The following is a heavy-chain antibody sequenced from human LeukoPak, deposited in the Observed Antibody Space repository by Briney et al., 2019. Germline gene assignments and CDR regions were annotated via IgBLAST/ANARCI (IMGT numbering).Heavy chain of an antibody. D-gene: IGHD1-26*01. Sequence: EAGGSLRLSCVSSGFIFTNYWMHWVRQVPGKGAGWVGRIAKEGSAAFYAESVKGRFTLSTDTVKSTVYLQMTSLTAEATAVYHCARGGYSGSYYRFDWGQGTLVTVSS. J-gene: IGHJ4*02. CDR2: IAKEGSAA. V-gene: IGHV3-74*01. CDR1: GFIFTNYW. CDR3: ARGGYSGSYYRFD.